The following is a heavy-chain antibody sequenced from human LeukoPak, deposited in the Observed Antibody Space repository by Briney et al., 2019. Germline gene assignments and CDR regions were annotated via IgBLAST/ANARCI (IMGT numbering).Heavy chain of an antibody. CDR2: ISSSGGTI. CDR1: GFTFSSYE. J-gene: IGHJ3*02. V-gene: IGHV3-48*03. CDR3: VGSGSYYHDAFDI. D-gene: IGHD3-10*01. Sequence: TGGSLRLSCAASGFTFSSYEMNWVRQAPGKGLEWISDISSSGGTIYYADSLKGRFTISRDNAKNSLYPQMNSLRAEDTAVYYCVGSGSYYHDAFDIWGQGTMVTVSS.